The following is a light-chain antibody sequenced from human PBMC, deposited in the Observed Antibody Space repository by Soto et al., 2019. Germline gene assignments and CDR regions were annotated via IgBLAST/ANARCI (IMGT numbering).Light chain of an antibody. Sequence: EKVMTQSPGSLSVSPGERAALSCRASQSVGSNLAWYQRKPGQAPRLLTYGASTRATGIPSRFSGSGSGTEFTLTISSLQSEDFAVYYCQQYYDWPWTFGQGTTVEIK. CDR2: GAS. J-gene: IGKJ1*01. CDR3: QQYYDWPWT. CDR1: QSVGSN. V-gene: IGKV3-15*01.